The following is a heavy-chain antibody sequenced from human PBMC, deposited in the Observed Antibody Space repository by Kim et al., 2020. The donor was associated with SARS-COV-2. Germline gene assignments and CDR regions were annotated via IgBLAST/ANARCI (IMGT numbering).Heavy chain of an antibody. CDR3: ARDRIAAAPYFDY. D-gene: IGHD6-13*01. Sequence: VTAGKARFTITRDSAKNSLYLKMNSMRAEDTAMYYCARDRIAAAPYFDYWGQGTLVTVSS. J-gene: IGHJ4*02. V-gene: IGHV3-7*03.